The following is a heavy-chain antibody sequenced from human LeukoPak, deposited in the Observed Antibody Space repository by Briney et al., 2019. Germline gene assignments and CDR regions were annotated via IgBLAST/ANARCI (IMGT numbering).Heavy chain of an antibody. Sequence: PRASVKVSCKASGYTFTGYYMHWVRQAPGQGLEWMGWINPNSGGTNYAQKFQGRVTMTRDTSISTAYMELSRLRSDDTAVYYCARASWNYSSYFDYWGQGTLVTVSS. J-gene: IGHJ4*02. D-gene: IGHD1-7*01. CDR2: INPNSGGT. V-gene: IGHV1-2*02. CDR1: GYTFTGYY. CDR3: ARASWNYSSYFDY.